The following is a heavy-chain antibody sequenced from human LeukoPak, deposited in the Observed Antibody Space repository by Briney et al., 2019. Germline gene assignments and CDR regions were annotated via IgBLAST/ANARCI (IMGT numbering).Heavy chain of an antibody. D-gene: IGHD2-15*01. Sequence: GGFLRLSCAASGFTFSNAWMSWVRQAPGKGLEWVGRIKSKTDGGTTDYAAPVKGRFTISRDDSKNTLYLQMNSLKTEDTAVYYCTTDAHIVVVVAATGIDPWGQGTLVTVSS. J-gene: IGHJ5*02. CDR1: GFTFSNAW. CDR3: TTDAHIVVVVAATGIDP. V-gene: IGHV3-15*01. CDR2: IKSKTDGGTT.